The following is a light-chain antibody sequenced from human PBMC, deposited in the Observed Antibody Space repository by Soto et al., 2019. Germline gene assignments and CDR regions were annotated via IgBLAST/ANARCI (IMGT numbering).Light chain of an antibody. CDR3: KQYNNWPPGT. J-gene: IGKJ1*01. CDR1: QSVSSN. Sequence: EIVMTQSPATLSVSPGERATLSCRASQSVSSNLAWYQQKPGQAPRLLIYGASPRATGIPARLSGSGSGTEFTLTISSLQSEDFEVYYCKQYNNWPPGTLGQRTKVEIK. CDR2: GAS. V-gene: IGKV3-15*01.